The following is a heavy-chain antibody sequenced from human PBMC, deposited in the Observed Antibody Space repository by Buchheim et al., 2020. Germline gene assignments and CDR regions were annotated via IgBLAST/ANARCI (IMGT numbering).Heavy chain of an antibody. D-gene: IGHD2-15*01. CDR1: GFTFSSYG. Sequence: QVQLVESGGGVVQPGRSLRLSCAASGFTFSSYGMHWVRQAPGKGLEWVAFIRYDGSNKYYADSVKGRFTISRDNSKNTLYLQMNSLRAEDTAVYYCAKGGYCSGGSCPLYYYYGMDVWGQGT. CDR2: IRYDGSNK. V-gene: IGHV3-30*02. J-gene: IGHJ6*02. CDR3: AKGGYCSGGSCPLYYYYGMDV.